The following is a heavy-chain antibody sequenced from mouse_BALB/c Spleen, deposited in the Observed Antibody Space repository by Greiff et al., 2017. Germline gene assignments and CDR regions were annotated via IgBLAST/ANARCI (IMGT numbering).Heavy chain of an antibody. Sequence: VQLQQSGAELAGPGASVKMSCKASGYTFTSYWMQWVKQRPGQGLEWIGAIYPGDGDTRYTQKFKGMATLTADKSSSTAYMQRSCVASEDSAVYYCAREAAMDYWGQGTSVTVSS. V-gene: IGHV1-87*01. CDR1: GYTFTSYW. CDR2: IYPGDGDT. CDR3: AREAAMDY. J-gene: IGHJ4*01.